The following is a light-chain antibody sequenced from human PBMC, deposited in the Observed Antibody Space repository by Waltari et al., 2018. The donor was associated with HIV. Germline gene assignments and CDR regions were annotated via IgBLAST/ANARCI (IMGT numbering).Light chain of an antibody. CDR3: QQRSNWPWT. V-gene: IGKV3-11*01. Sequence: EIVLTQSPATLSLSPGERATLSCRASQSVRIFLAWYQQKPGQAPRLLIYDASNRATGIPARFSGSGSGTDFTLTISSLEPEDFAVYYCQQRSNWPWTFGQGTKVEIK. CDR2: DAS. CDR1: QSVRIF. J-gene: IGKJ1*01.